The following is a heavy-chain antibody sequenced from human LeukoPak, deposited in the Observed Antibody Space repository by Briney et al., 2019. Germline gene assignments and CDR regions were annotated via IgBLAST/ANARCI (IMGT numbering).Heavy chain of an antibody. Sequence: PGGSLRLSCAASGFTLSDYYMSWIRQAPGKGLEWVPYISSSGSTIYYADSVKGRLTISRDNAKNSLYLQMNSLRAEDTAVYYCARDARTKAARIDAFDIWGQGTMVTVSS. V-gene: IGHV3-11*01. D-gene: IGHD6-6*01. CDR1: GFTLSDYY. CDR2: ISSSGSTI. J-gene: IGHJ3*02. CDR3: ARDARTKAARIDAFDI.